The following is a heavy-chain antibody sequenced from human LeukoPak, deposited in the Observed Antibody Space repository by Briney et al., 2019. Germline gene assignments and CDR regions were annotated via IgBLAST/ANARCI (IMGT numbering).Heavy chain of an antibody. CDR3: VTSTGYKSTWGAFDI. V-gene: IGHV1-2*02. CDR1: GHTFNGYY. D-gene: IGHD5-24*01. J-gene: IGHJ3*02. Sequence: ASVKVSCMASGHTFNGYYMHWVRQAPGQGLEWMGWMNPRGNARNYARKFQGRITMTGDTSNTAYMELSSLIPDDTALYYCVTSTGYKSTWGAFDIWGQGTMVIVSS. CDR2: MNPRGNAR.